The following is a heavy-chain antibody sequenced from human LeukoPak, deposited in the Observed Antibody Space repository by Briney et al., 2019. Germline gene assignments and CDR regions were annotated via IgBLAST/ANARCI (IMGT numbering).Heavy chain of an antibody. Sequence: GGSLRLSCAASGFTFISYAMNWVRQAPGEGLEWVSVISGSGSTTYYADSVKGRFTISRDNSKNTLSLQMNSLRAEDTAVYYCATSFGPVIAAAGTGADWGQGTLVTVSS. CDR3: ATSFGPVIAAAGTGAD. CDR1: GFTFISYA. D-gene: IGHD6-13*01. CDR2: ISGSGSTT. V-gene: IGHV3-23*01. J-gene: IGHJ4*02.